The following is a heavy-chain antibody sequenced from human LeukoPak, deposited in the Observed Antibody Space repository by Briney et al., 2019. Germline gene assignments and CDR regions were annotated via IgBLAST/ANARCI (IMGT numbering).Heavy chain of an antibody. D-gene: IGHD3-10*01. J-gene: IGHJ6*03. V-gene: IGHV3-20*04. CDR3: ARSPMVRGVYYYYYYYMDV. CDR2: INWNGGST. CDR1: GFTFSSYN. Sequence: PGGSLRLSCAASGFTFSSYNMNWVRQAPGKGLEWVSGINWNGGSTGYADSVKGRFTISRDNAKNSLYLQMNSLRAEDTALYYCARSPMVRGVYYYYYYYMDVWGKGTTVTVSS.